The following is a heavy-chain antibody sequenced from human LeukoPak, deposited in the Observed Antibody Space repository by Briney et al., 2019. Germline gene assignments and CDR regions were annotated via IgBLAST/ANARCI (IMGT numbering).Heavy chain of an antibody. J-gene: IGHJ4*02. CDR3: VRAMCYFDY. Sequence: SETLSLTCTVSGGSISSYYWSWIRQPPGKGLEWIGYIYYSGSTNYNPSLKSRVTISVDTSKNQFSLKLSSVTAADTAVYYCVRAMCYFDYWGQGTLVTVSS. CDR2: IYYSGST. CDR1: GGSISSYY. V-gene: IGHV4-59*01.